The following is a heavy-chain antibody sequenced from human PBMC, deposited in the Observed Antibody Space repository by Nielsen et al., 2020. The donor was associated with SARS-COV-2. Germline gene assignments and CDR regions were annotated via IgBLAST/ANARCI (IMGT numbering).Heavy chain of an antibody. D-gene: IGHD2-15*01. Sequence: WIRQPPGKGLEWVSAISGSGGSTYYADSVKGRFTISRDNSKNTLYLQMNSLRAEDTAVYYCARGSWYCSGGSCWGFYYYYYGMDVWGQGTTVTVSS. CDR3: ARGSWYCSGGSCWGFYYYYYGMDV. CDR2: ISGSGGST. V-gene: IGHV3-23*01. J-gene: IGHJ6*02.